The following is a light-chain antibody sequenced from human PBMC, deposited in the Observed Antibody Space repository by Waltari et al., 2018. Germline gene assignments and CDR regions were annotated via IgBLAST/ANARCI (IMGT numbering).Light chain of an antibody. CDR3: QQYNNWPPLT. CDR1: QSVSSN. V-gene: IGKV3-15*01. J-gene: IGKJ1*01. Sequence: EIVMTQSPATLSVSPGERATTSCRASQSVSSNLAWYQQKPGQAPRILIYGASTMDTGIPARFSGSGSGTEFTLTISSMQSEDFAVYYCQQYNNWPPLTFGQGTKVEIK. CDR2: GAS.